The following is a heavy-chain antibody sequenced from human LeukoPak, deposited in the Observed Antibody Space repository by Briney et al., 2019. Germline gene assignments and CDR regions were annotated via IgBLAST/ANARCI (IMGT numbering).Heavy chain of an antibody. V-gene: IGHV3-21*01. CDR3: ARDGVFSSDFDY. D-gene: IGHD3-16*01. CDR1: GFTFSSYS. J-gene: IGHJ4*02. CDR2: ISSSSSYI. Sequence: PGGSLRLSCAASGFTFSSYSMNWLRQAPGKGLEWVSSISSSSSYIYYADSVKGRSTISRDNAKNSLYLQMNSLTAEDTAVYYCARDGVFSSDFDYWGQGTLVTVSS.